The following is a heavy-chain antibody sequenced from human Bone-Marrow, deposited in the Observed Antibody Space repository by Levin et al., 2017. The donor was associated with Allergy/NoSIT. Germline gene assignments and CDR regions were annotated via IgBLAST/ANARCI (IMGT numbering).Heavy chain of an antibody. CDR2: ITSKTRRFSA. CDR1: GFIFSDHY. CDR3: ADCGRGDVG. Sequence: LSLTCAASGFIFSDHYMDWVRQAPGKGLEWVGRITSKTRRFSAEYAASVNGRFTISRDDSMNSVYLQMSSLKTEDTAVYSCADCGRGDVGWGQGTLVTVSS. D-gene: IGHD5-12*01. J-gene: IGHJ4*02. V-gene: IGHV3-72*01.